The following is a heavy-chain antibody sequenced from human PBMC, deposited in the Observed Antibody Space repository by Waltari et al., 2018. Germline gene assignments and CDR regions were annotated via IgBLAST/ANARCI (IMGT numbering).Heavy chain of an antibody. Sequence: EVQLVESGGGLVQPGGSLRLSCAVSGFTLSNYWMGWVRQAPGKGLEWVAGIKEDGSRKDYVDSVKGRFTISRDNAKSTLYLQMYSLRAEDTAVFYCVRNRGWQQFDFWGQGTLVTVSS. CDR3: VRNRGWQQFDF. V-gene: IGHV3-7*01. CDR1: GFTLSNYW. CDR2: IKEDGSRK. J-gene: IGHJ4*02. D-gene: IGHD2-15*01.